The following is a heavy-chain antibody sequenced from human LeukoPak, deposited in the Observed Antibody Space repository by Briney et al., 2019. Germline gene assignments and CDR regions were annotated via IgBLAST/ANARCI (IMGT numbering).Heavy chain of an antibody. CDR3: ARTGDRGDYFDY. J-gene: IGHJ4*02. CDR2: ISGSGGST. V-gene: IGHV3-23*01. D-gene: IGHD7-27*01. Sequence: GGSLRLSCAASGFTFSSYAMSWVRQAPGKGLEWVSAISGSGGSTYYADSVKGRFTISRDNAKNSLYLQMNSLRAEDTAVYYCARTGDRGDYFDYWGQGTLVTVSS. CDR1: GFTFSSYA.